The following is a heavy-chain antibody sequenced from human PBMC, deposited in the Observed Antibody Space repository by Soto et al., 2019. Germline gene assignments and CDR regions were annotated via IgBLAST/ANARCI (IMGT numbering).Heavy chain of an antibody. J-gene: IGHJ5*02. CDR2: IYYSGST. D-gene: IGHD2-8*01. CDR1: GGSISSYY. V-gene: IGHV4-59*01. Sequence: SETLSLTCTVSGGSISSYYWSWIRQPPGKGLEWIGYIYYSGSTNYNPSLKSRVTISVDTSKNQFSLKLSSVTAADTALYYCAREGTNGWFDPWGQGTLVTVSS. CDR3: AREGTNGWFDP.